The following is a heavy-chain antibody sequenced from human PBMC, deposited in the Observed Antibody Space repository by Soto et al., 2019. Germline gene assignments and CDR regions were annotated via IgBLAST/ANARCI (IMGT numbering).Heavy chain of an antibody. CDR3: ARGISEGLRNPLAVWFDP. D-gene: IGHD3-3*01. CDR1: GGTFSSYA. Sequence: ASVKVSCKASGGTFSSYAISWVRQAPGQGLEWMGGIIPIFGTANYAQKFQGRVTITADESTSTAYMELSSLRSEDTAVYYCARGISEGLRNPLAVWFDPWGQGTLVTVSS. J-gene: IGHJ5*02. CDR2: IIPIFGTA. V-gene: IGHV1-69*13.